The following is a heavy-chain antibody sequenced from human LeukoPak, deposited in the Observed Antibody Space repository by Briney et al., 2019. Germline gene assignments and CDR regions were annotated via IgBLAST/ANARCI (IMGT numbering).Heavy chain of an antibody. J-gene: IGHJ4*02. D-gene: IGHD6-13*01. CDR1: GDSVSSNSAA. V-gene: IGHV6-1*01. CDR2: TYYRSKWYN. Sequence: SQTLSLTCTISGDSVSSNSAAWNWIRQSPSRGLEWLGRTYYRSKWYNDYAVSVKGRIAINPDTSKNQFSLQLNSVTPEDTAVYYCARAKGRSPLFDYWGQGTLVTVSS. CDR3: ARAKGRSPLFDY.